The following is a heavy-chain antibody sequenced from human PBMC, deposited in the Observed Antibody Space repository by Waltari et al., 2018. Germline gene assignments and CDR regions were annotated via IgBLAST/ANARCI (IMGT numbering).Heavy chain of an antibody. CDR3: ARDRNAASGSFYYYYGMDV. CDR1: GYTFTGYY. D-gene: IGHD1-1*01. V-gene: IGHV1-2*02. CDR2: IKPNRGGT. Sequence: QVQLVQSGAEVKKPGASVKVSCKASGYTFTGYYMHWLRQAPGQGLEWMVWIKPNRGGTTNAQKFQGRVTMTRDTSISTAYMELSSLRSDETAVYYCARDRNAASGSFYYYYGMDVWGQGTTVTVSS. J-gene: IGHJ6*02.